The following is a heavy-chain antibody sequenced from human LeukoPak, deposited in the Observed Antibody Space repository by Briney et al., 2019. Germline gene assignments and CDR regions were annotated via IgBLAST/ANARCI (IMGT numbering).Heavy chain of an antibody. CDR2: IRYDGSNK. V-gene: IGHV3-30*02. CDR3: AKEYYDFWSGYSDAFDI. Sequence: GGSLRLSCAASGFTFSSYGMHWVRQAPGKGLEWVAFIRYDGSNKYYADSVKGRFTISRDNSKNTLYLQMNSLRAEDTAVYYCAKEYYDFWSGYSDAFDIWGQGTMVTVSS. D-gene: IGHD3-3*01. CDR1: GFTFSSYG. J-gene: IGHJ3*02.